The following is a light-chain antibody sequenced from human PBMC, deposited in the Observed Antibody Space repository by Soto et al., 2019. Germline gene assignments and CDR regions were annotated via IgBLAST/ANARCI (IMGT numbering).Light chain of an antibody. V-gene: IGLV2-8*01. CDR3: SSYAGSSNV. CDR1: SSDFGGYNY. J-gene: IGLJ1*01. Sequence: LTQPPSASGSPGQSVAISCTGTSSDFGGYNYVSWYQQHPGKAPKLMIYEVNKRPSGVPDRFSGSKSGNTASLTVSGLQAEDEADYYCSSYAGSSNVVGTGTKVTVL. CDR2: EVN.